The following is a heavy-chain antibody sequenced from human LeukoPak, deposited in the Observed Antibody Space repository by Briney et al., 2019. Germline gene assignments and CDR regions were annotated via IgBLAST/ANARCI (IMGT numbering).Heavy chain of an antibody. D-gene: IGHD2-2*01. Sequence: PSQTLSLTCTVSGGSISSGGYYWSWIRQHPGTGLEWIGYIYYSGSTYYNPSLKSRVTISVDTSKNQFSLKLSSVTAADTAVYYCARYCSSTSCFPIAVAGSGFDYWGQGTLVTVSS. CDR2: IYYSGST. CDR3: ARYCSSTSCFPIAVAGSGFDY. J-gene: IGHJ4*02. CDR1: GGSISSGGYY. V-gene: IGHV4-31*03.